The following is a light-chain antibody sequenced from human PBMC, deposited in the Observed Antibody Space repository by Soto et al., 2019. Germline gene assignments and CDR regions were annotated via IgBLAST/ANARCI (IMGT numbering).Light chain of an antibody. Sequence: EIVFTQSPATLSLSPGERATLSCRASPTARSYLAWYQQKPGQAPRLLIYDVSNRATGVPARFSGSGSETDFSLTISSXEPEDFAVYYCQQRSNWPLTFGGGTKVDIK. CDR1: PTARSY. V-gene: IGKV3-11*01. J-gene: IGKJ4*01. CDR2: DVS. CDR3: QQRSNWPLT.